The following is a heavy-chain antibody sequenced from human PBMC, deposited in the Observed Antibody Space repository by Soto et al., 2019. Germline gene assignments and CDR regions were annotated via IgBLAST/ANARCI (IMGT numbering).Heavy chain of an antibody. V-gene: IGHV1-69*13. CDR2: IIPIFGTA. D-gene: IGHD1-7*01. CDR3: ARECITGTTRGMDL. Sequence: ASVKVSCKASGGTFSSYAISWVRQAPGQGLEWMGGIIPIFGTANYAQKFQGRVTITADESTSTAYMELSSLRSEDTAVYSCARECITGTTRGMDLWGQGTTVTVSS. J-gene: IGHJ6*02. CDR1: GGTFSSYA.